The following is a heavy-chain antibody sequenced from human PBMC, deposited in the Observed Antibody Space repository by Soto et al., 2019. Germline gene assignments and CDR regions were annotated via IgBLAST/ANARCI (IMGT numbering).Heavy chain of an antibody. CDR1: GGTIRSPDW. CDR3: ARGRGRYSSGWSWFDP. V-gene: IGHV4-4*02. D-gene: IGHD6-19*01. CDR2: IFQSGST. Sequence: SETLSLSCGVSGGTIRSPDWWTWVRQPPGKGLEWIGEIFQSGSTNYTPSLESRVTISVDKSKNQFSLTLTSVTAADTAVYFCARGRGRYSSGWSWFDPWGQGILVTVSS. J-gene: IGHJ5*02.